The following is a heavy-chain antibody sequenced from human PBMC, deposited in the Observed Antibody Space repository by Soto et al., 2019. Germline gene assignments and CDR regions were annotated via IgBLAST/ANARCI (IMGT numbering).Heavy chain of an antibody. CDR1: GFTFSTYT. Sequence: GRSLRLSCAASGFTFSTYTLPWVRQATGNGPEWVALTSYDGNIQYYADSVKGRFTISRDNSKNTLYLQMDSLRPEDTAVYYCATLRGVAPHSGSPLDSWGQGTLVTVSP. J-gene: IGHJ4*02. CDR2: TSYDGNIQ. D-gene: IGHD2-15*01. CDR3: ATLRGVAPHSGSPLDS. V-gene: IGHV3-30-3*01.